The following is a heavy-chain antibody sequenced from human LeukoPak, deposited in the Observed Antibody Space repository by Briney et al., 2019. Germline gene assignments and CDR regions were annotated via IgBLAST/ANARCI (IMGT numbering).Heavy chain of an antibody. CDR3: ARDQYSSGWHPNQRGAWFDP. CDR2: IYTSGSN. J-gene: IGHJ5*02. CDR1: GGSISSYY. V-gene: IGHV4-4*07. Sequence: PSETLSLTCTVSGGSISSYYWSWIRQPAGKGLEWIGRIYTSGSNNYNPSLKSRVTMSVDTSKNQFSLKLSSVTAADTAVYYCARDQYSSGWHPNQRGAWFDPWGQGTLVTVSS. D-gene: IGHD6-19*01.